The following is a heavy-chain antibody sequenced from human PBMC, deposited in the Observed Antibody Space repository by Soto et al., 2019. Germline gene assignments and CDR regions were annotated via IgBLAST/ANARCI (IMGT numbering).Heavy chain of an antibody. D-gene: IGHD1-26*01. J-gene: IGHJ2*01. CDR1: GFTFSSYA. V-gene: IGHV3-23*01. CDR3: AKENGVGAKGPWYFDL. Sequence: EVQLLESGGGLVQPGGSLRLSCAASGFTFSSYAMSWVRQAPGKGLEWVSAISGSGGSTYYADSVKGRFTISRDNSKNTMHLQMNSLRAEDTAVYYCAKENGVGAKGPWYFDLWGRGTLVTVSS. CDR2: ISGSGGST.